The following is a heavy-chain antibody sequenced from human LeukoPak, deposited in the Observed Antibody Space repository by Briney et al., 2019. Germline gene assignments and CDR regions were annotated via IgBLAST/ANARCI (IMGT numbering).Heavy chain of an antibody. J-gene: IGHJ3*02. CDR2: INHSGST. Sequence: PSETLSLTCAVYGGSFSGYYWSWIRQPPGKGLEWIGEINHSGSTNYNPSLKSRVTISVDKSKNQFSLKLSSVTAADTAVYYCARDLPFDGSGNRVAFDIWGQGTMVTVSS. CDR3: ARDLPFDGSGNRVAFDI. V-gene: IGHV4-34*01. CDR1: GGSFSGYY. D-gene: IGHD3-10*01.